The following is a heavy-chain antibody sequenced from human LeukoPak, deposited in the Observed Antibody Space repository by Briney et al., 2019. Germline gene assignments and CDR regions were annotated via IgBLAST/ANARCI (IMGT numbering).Heavy chain of an antibody. CDR2: ISGGGGST. CDR1: GFTFSSYA. J-gene: IGHJ4*02. D-gene: IGHD3-22*01. V-gene: IGHV3-23*01. CDR3: AKGVYYYDSSAYYYTYYFDY. Sequence: GGSLRLSCAASGFTFSSYAMSWVRQAPGKGLEWVSAISGGGGSTYYADSVKGRFTISRDNSKNTLYLQVNSLRAEDTAVYYCAKGVYYYDSSAYYYTYYFDYWGREPWSPSPQ.